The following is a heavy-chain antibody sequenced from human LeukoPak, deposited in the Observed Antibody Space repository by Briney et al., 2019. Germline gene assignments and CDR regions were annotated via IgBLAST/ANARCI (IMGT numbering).Heavy chain of an antibody. CDR2: ISYDGSNK. Sequence: GGSLRLSCAASGFTFSSYAMHWVRQAPGKGLEWVAVISYDGSNKYYADSVKGRFTISKDNSKNTLYLQMNSLRAEDTAVYYCARVRGSGWYIDVFDIWGQGTMVTVSS. CDR1: GFTFSSYA. J-gene: IGHJ3*02. CDR3: ARVRGSGWYIDVFDI. D-gene: IGHD6-19*01. V-gene: IGHV3-30-3*01.